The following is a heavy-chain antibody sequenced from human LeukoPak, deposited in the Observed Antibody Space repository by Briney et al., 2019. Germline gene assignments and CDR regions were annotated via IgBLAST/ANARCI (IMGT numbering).Heavy chain of an antibody. V-gene: IGHV3-9*01. CDR2: ISWNSGSI. CDR3: AKADYGDYVSPFDY. CDR1: GFTFDDYA. Sequence: PGGSLRLSCAASGFTFDDYAMHWVRQAPGKGLEWVSGISWNSGSIGYADSVKGRFTISRDNAKNSLYLQMNSLRAEDTALYYCAKADYGDYVSPFDYWGQGTLVTVSS. D-gene: IGHD4-17*01. J-gene: IGHJ4*02.